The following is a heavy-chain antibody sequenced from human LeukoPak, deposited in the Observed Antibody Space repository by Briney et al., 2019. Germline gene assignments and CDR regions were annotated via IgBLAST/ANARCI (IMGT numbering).Heavy chain of an antibody. V-gene: IGHV4-30-4*01. D-gene: IGHD3-9*01. CDR2: IYYSGST. CDR3: ARDGPDILTGYYFFDY. J-gene: IGHJ4*02. CDR1: GGSISSGDYY. Sequence: SETLSLTCTVSGGSISSGDYYWRWIRQPPGKGLEWIGYIYYSGSTYYDPSLKSRVTISVDTSKNQFSLKLSSVTAADTAVYYCARDGPDILTGYYFFDYWGQGTLVIVSS.